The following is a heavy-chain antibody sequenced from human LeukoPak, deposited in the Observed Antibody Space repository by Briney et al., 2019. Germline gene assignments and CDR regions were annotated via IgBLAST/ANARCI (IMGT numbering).Heavy chain of an antibody. CDR3: ARGAYASAWYAFDI. Sequence: SETLSLTCPVSGGSVRNYYWNWIRQPPGKGLEWIGYVYYTGSSNSDPSLKSRVTMFVDTSKNQLSLRLSSVSALDTAVYYCARGAYASAWYAFDIWGPGTGVSVTS. V-gene: IGHV4-59*02. CDR2: VYYTGSS. D-gene: IGHD6-19*01. J-gene: IGHJ3*02. CDR1: GGSVRNYY.